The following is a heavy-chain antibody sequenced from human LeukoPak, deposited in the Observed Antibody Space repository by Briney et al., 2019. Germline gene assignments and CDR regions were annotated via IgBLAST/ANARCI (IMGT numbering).Heavy chain of an antibody. CDR3: ARFNPVWSGYYYYFDY. J-gene: IGHJ4*02. CDR2: TYYSGST. V-gene: IGHV4-59*01. Sequence: SETLSLTCTVSGGSISSYYWSWIRQPPGKGLEWIGYTYYSGSTNYNPSLKSRVTISVDTSKNQFSLKLSSVTAADTAVYYCARFNPVWSGYYYYFDYWGQGTLVTVSS. D-gene: IGHD3-3*01. CDR1: GGSISSYY.